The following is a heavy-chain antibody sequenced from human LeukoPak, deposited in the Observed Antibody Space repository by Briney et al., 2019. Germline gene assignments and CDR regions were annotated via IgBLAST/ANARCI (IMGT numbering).Heavy chain of an antibody. CDR3: ARDTAQRAFDI. CDR2: IWYDGSKT. Sequence: GRALSLSCSASGFTLSTYVMQWVRQSPGKGVEWVAVIWYDGSKTQYRDSVKGRVTISRDNSKNTLYLEMNSLRAEDTAVYYCARDTAQRAFDIWGQGTMVTVSS. J-gene: IGHJ3*02. D-gene: IGHD6-25*01. V-gene: IGHV3-33*01. CDR1: GFTLSTYV.